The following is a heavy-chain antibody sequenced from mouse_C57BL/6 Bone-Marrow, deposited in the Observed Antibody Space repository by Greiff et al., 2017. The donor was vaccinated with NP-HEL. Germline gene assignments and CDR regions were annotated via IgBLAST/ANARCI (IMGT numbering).Heavy chain of an antibody. Sequence: EVKLVESGAELVRPGASVKLSCTASGFNIKDDYMHWVKQRPEQGLEWIGWLDPETGDTEYASKFQGKATITADTSSNTAYLQLSSLTSEDTAVYYCTTDTTVHFDYWGQGTTLTVSS. D-gene: IGHD1-1*01. CDR1: GFNIKDDY. J-gene: IGHJ2*01. CDR3: TTDTTVHFDY. CDR2: LDPETGDT. V-gene: IGHV14-4*01.